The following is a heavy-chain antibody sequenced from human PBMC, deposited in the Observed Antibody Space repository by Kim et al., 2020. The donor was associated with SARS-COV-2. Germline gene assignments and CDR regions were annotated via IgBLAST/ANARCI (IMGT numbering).Heavy chain of an antibody. J-gene: IGHJ6*02. CDR2: INPDGSNI. Sequence: GGSLRLSCVASGLTFSDCWMHWVRQVPGKGLLWVSLINPDGSNIRYADSVKGRFTISRDNAKNTLYLQMNSLNTEDTAVYYCARGRNYVMDVWGQGTAVTASS. CDR3: ARGRNYVMDV. CDR1: GLTFSDCW. V-gene: IGHV3-74*01.